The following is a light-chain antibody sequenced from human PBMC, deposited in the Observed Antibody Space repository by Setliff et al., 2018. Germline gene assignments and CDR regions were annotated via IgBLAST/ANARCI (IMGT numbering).Light chain of an antibody. V-gene: IGLV2-8*01. CDR2: EVN. CDR3: SSYAGGDIYV. Sequence: QSALTQPPSASGSPGQSVTISCTGTSSDVGTYKLVSWFQQHPGKGSKLVIYEVNRRPSGVPDRFSGSKSGNTAPLTVSGLQAEDEADYYCSSYAGGDIYVFGTGTKVTVL. CDR1: SSDVGTYKL. J-gene: IGLJ1*01.